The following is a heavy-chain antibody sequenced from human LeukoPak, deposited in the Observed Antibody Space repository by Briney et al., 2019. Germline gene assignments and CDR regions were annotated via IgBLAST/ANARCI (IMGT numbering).Heavy chain of an antibody. Sequence: SETLSLTCTVSGGSISSGSYYWSWVRQPPGKGLEWIVEIYHSGSTNYNPSLTSRVTISVDTSKNQFSLKLSSVTAADTAVYYCARDLFRKGAFDIWGQGTMVTVSS. V-gene: IGHV4-39*07. CDR2: IYHSGST. D-gene: IGHD2-21*01. CDR3: ARDLFRKGAFDI. J-gene: IGHJ3*02. CDR1: GGSISSGSYY.